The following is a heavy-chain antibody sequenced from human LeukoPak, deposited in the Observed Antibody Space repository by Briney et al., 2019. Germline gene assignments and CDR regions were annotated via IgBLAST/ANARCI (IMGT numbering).Heavy chain of an antibody. J-gene: IGHJ4*02. D-gene: IGHD5-24*01. CDR1: GGSISSDY. CDR2: IYYSGST. CDR3: ARVGDGYRGYFDY. V-gene: IGHV4-59*01. Sequence: SETLSLTCTVSGGSISSDYWSWIRQPPGKGLECIGYIYYSGSTNYSPSLRSRVTISVDTSKNQFSLKLSSVTAADTAVYYCARVGDGYRGYFDYWGQGTLVTVSS.